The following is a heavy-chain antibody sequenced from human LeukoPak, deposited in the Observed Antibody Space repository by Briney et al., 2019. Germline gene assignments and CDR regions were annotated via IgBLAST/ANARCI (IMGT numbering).Heavy chain of an antibody. D-gene: IGHD5-18*01. V-gene: IGHV3-71*01. Sequence: GGSLRLSCAASGFTFSTYGMSWVRQAPGKGLEWVGFIRSKAYGGTTEYAASVKGRFTISRDNAKNSLYLQMNSLRDEDTAVYYCARGGSGYSYGKIDSWGQGILVTVSS. CDR3: ARGGSGYSYGKIDS. CDR2: IRSKAYGGTT. J-gene: IGHJ4*02. CDR1: GFTFSTYG.